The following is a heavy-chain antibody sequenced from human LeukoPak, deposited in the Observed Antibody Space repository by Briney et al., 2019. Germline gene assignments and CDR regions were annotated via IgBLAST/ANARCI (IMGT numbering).Heavy chain of an antibody. CDR2: IERDGSEK. CDR1: GFTFRSYW. Sequence: GGSLRLSCAASGFTFRSYWMSWVRQAPGKGLEWAANIERDGSEKYYVDSVKGRFIISRDNAKNSLYLEMNSLRAEDTAVYYCARVSLKTKLGVDYYYGMDVWGQGTTVTVSS. J-gene: IGHJ6*02. D-gene: IGHD3-16*01. V-gene: IGHV3-7*03. CDR3: ARVSLKTKLGVDYYYGMDV.